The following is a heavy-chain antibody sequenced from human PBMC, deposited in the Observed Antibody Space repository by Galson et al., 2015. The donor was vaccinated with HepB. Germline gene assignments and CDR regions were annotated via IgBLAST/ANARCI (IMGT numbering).Heavy chain of an antibody. CDR2: IYPGDSDT. J-gene: IGHJ6*02. Sequence: QSGAEVKKPGESLKISCKGSGYSFTSHWIGWVRQMPGKGLEWMGIIYPGDSDTRYSPSFQGQVALSADKAMNTAYLQWSSLKASDTAMYYCARWVGVAGTLYGVDVWGQGTTVTVSS. CDR3: ARWVGVAGTLYGVDV. D-gene: IGHD6-13*01. CDR1: GYSFTSHW. V-gene: IGHV5-51*01.